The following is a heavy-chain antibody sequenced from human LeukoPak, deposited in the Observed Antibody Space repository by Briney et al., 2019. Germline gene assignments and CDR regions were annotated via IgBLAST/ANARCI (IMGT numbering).Heavy chain of an antibody. J-gene: IGHJ3*02. CDR2: IKQDGSEK. CDR1: GFTFSSYW. D-gene: IGHD2/OR15-2a*01. Sequence: GGSLRLSCAASGFTFSSYWMSWVRQAPGKGLEWVANIKQDGSEKYYVDSVKGRFTISRDNAKNSLYLQMNSLRAEDTAVYYCARTPSMWPDAFDIWGQGTVVTVSS. V-gene: IGHV3-7*03. CDR3: ARTPSMWPDAFDI.